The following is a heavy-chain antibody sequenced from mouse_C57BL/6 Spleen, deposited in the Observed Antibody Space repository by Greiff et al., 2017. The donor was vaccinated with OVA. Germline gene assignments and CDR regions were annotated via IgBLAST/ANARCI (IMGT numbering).Heavy chain of an antibody. D-gene: IGHD1-1*01. CDR1: GYTFTSYW. V-gene: IGHV1-55*01. J-gene: IGHJ4*01. CDR2: IYPGSGST. Sequence: VQLQQPGAELVKPGASVKMSCKASGYTFTSYWITWVKQRPGQGLEWIGDIYPGSGSTNYNEKFKSKATLTVDTSSSTAYMQLSSLTSEDSAVYYCAGITTVVAPDAMDYWGQGTSVTVSS. CDR3: AGITTVVAPDAMDY.